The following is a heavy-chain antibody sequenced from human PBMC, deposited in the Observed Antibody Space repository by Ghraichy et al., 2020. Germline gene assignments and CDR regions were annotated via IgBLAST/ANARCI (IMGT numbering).Heavy chain of an antibody. CDR2: INTNTGDI. V-gene: IGHV1-2*02. CDR3: ARWGSGSYALDS. D-gene: IGHD1-26*01. CDR1: GYIFTGYY. Sequence: ASVKVSCKASGYIFTGYYIHWVRQAPGQGLEWMGWINTNTGDINYAEKFQGRVTMTRDTSISKAYMELSWLRSDDTAVYYCARWGSGSYALDSWGQGTLVTVSS. J-gene: IGHJ4*02.